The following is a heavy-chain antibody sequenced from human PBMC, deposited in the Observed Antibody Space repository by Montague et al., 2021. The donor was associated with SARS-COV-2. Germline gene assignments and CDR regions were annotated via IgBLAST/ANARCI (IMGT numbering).Heavy chain of an antibody. CDR2: IYYSGGS. CDR3: ACAVSVRRDVNWFDP. J-gene: IGHJ5*02. V-gene: IGHV4-59*11. CDR1: GGSMSDHY. D-gene: IGHD3-10*01. Sequence: SETLSLTCTVSGGSMSDHYWAWIRQPPGKGLEWLAYIYYSGGSNSNASLKSRVSMSVDTSKNQFSLKLTSVTAADTGVYYCACAVSVRRDVNWFDPWGQGTMVTVSS.